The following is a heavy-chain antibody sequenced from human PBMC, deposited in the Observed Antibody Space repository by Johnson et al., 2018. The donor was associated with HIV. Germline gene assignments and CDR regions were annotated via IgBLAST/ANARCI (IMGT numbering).Heavy chain of an antibody. J-gene: IGHJ3*02. D-gene: IGHD6-6*01. CDR2: VSYDGTNE. V-gene: IGHV3-30*18. Sequence: QVQLVESGGGVVQPGRSLRLSCVASGFTFRSYGMHWVRRAPGKGLEWVAFVSYDGTNEFYADSVKGRFTVSRDSSKNTLFLQMNSLRAEDTAVYFCAKVHIAARWSDAFDIWGQGTMVTVSS. CDR3: AKVHIAARWSDAFDI. CDR1: GFTFRSYG.